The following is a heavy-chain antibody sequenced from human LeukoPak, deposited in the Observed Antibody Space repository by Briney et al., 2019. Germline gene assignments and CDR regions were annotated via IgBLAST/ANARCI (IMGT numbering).Heavy chain of an antibody. CDR1: GFTFSSYG. D-gene: IGHD6-13*01. J-gene: IGHJ4*02. Sequence: PGGSLRLSCAASGFTFSSYGMHWVRQAPGKGLEWVAFIRHDGSNKNYADSVKGRFTISRDNSKDTLYLQMNSLRAEDTAVYYCAKDRRYSSSWDRSPWGQETLVTVSS. CDR3: AKDRRYSSSWDRSP. V-gene: IGHV3-30*02. CDR2: IRHDGSNK.